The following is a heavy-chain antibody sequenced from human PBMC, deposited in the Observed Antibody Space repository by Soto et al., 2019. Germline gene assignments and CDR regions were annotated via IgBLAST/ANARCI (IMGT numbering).Heavy chain of an antibody. CDR2: INPSGGST. Sequence: ASVKVSCKASGYTFTSYHIHWVRLAPGQGLEWMGIINPSGGSTSYAQKFQGRVTMTTDTSTSTAYMELRSLRSDDTAVYYCARDRSLRLLEWSPHAFDIRGQGTMVTLS. V-gene: IGHV1-46*01. CDR3: ARDRSLRLLEWSPHAFDI. J-gene: IGHJ3*02. D-gene: IGHD3-3*01. CDR1: GYTFTSYH.